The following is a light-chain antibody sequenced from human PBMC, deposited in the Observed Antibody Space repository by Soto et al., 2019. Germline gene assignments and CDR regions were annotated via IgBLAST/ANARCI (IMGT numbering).Light chain of an antibody. CDR1: QNINNR. CDR2: GAS. V-gene: IGKV3-15*01. J-gene: IGKJ4*01. Sequence: EIVLTQSPGTLSLSPGERATLSCRASQNINNRLVWYQQKPGQAPRLLIYGASTRATGIPARFSGSGSRTEFTLTISNLQSEDFAVYSCQHYNNWPLTFGGGTKV. CDR3: QHYNNWPLT.